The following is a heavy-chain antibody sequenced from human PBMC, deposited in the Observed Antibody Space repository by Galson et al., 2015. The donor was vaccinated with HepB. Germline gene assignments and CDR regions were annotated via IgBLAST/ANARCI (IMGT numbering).Heavy chain of an antibody. CDR1: GFTFDDYA. V-gene: IGHV3-9*01. J-gene: IGHJ4*02. CDR2: ISWNSGSI. CDR3: AKDLKGGNGATIGGALDY. Sequence: SLRLSCAASGFTFDDYAMHWVRQAPGKGLEWVSGISWNSGSIGYADSVKGRFTISRDNAKNSLYLQMNSLRAEDTALYYCAKDLKGGNGATIGGALDYWGQGTLVTVSS. D-gene: IGHD5-24*01.